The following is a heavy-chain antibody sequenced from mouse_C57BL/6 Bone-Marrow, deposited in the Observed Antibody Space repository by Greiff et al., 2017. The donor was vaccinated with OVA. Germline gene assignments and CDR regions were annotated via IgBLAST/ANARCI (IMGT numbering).Heavy chain of an antibody. CDR1: GFTFSDAW. V-gene: IGHV6-6*01. J-gene: IGHJ1*03. CDR2: IRNKANNHAT. Sequence: EVMLVESGGGLVQPGGSMKLSCAASGFTFSDAWMDWVRQSPEKGLEWVAEIRNKANNHATYYAESVKGRFTISRDDYKSSVYLQMNSLRAEDTGIYYCTNYGSSYDWYFDVWGTGTTVTVSS. D-gene: IGHD1-1*01. CDR3: TNYGSSYDWYFDV.